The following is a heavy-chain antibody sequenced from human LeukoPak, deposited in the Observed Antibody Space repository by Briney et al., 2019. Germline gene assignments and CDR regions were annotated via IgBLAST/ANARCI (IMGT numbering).Heavy chain of an antibody. V-gene: IGHV3-7*01. D-gene: IGHD6-6*01. Sequence: GGSLRLSCAASGFTFSSYEMNWVRQAPGKGLEWVANIKTDGSVKYYVDSVKGRFAISRDNAKNSLYLQMNSLRSEDTAVYYCARVGYSSSSTDYWGQGTLVTVSS. CDR1: GFTFSSYE. J-gene: IGHJ4*02. CDR3: ARVGYSSSSTDY. CDR2: IKTDGSVK.